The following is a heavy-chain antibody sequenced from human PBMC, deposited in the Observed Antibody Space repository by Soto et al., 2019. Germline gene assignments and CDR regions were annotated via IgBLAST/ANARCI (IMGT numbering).Heavy chain of an antibody. CDR1: GGTFSSYA. V-gene: IGHV1-69*13. D-gene: IGHD3-3*01. Sequence: GASVKVSCKASGGTFSSYAISWVRQAPGQGLEWMGGIIPIFGTANYAQKFQGRVTITADESTSTAYMELSSLRSEDTAVYYCARVMRGVLRFLEWFPDYWGQGPLVTVSS. CDR3: ARVMRGVLRFLEWFPDY. CDR2: IIPIFGTA. J-gene: IGHJ4*02.